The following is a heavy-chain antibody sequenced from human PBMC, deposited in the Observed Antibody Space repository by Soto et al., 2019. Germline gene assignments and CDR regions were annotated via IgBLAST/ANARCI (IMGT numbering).Heavy chain of an antibody. J-gene: IGHJ4*02. D-gene: IGHD3-9*01. CDR2: IWYDGSNK. CDR1: GFTFSSYG. CDR3: ARDSLYDILTGYIDY. Sequence: GGSLRLSCAASGFTFSSYGMHWVRQAPGKGLEWVAVIWYDGSNKYYADSVKGRFTISRDNSKNTLYLQMNSLRAEDTAVYYRARDSLYDILTGYIDYWGQGTLVTVSS. V-gene: IGHV3-33*01.